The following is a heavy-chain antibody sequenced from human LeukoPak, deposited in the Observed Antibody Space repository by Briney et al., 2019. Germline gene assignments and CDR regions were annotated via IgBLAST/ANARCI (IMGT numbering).Heavy chain of an antibody. CDR2: VKSKTDGGTT. J-gene: IGHJ4*02. D-gene: IGHD3-10*01. V-gene: IGHV3-15*01. Sequence: GGSLRLSCAASGFTISNAWMNWVRQAPGKGLEWVGRVKSKTDGGTTDYAAPVKGRFTISRDDSKNTLYLQMNSLKTEDTAVYYCTTDSGPLLWFGELFSRTFDYWGQGTLVTVSS. CDR1: GFTISNAW. CDR3: TTDSGPLLWFGELFSRTFDY.